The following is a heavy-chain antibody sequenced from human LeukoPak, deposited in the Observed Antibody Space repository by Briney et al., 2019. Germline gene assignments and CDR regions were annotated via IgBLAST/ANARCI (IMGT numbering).Heavy chain of an antibody. V-gene: IGHV3-23*01. CDR2: ISGSGGST. Sequence: GGSLRLSCAASGFTVSSNYMNWVRQAPGKGLEWVSAISGSGGSTYYADSVKGRFTISRDNSKNTLYLQMNSLRAEDTAVYYCAKAPYYDILTGYGLGMDVWGQGTTVTVSS. D-gene: IGHD3-9*01. CDR1: GFTVSSNY. CDR3: AKAPYYDILTGYGLGMDV. J-gene: IGHJ6*02.